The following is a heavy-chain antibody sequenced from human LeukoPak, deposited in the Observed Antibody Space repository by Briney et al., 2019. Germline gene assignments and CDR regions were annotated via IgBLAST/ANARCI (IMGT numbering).Heavy chain of an antibody. CDR2: ISSSSSTI. Sequence: GGSLRLPCAASGSSFSYYSMNWVRQAPGKGLEWVSYISSSSSTIYYADSVKGRFTISRDNAKNSLYLQMNSLRDEDTAVYYCARGTQTATMHYFDYWGQGTLVTVSS. J-gene: IGHJ4*02. CDR3: ARGTQTATMHYFDY. CDR1: GSSFSYYS. V-gene: IGHV3-48*02. D-gene: IGHD5-24*01.